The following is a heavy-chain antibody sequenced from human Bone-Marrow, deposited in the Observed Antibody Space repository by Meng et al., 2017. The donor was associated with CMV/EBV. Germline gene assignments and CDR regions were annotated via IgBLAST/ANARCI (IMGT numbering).Heavy chain of an antibody. CDR2: ISSSSSYI. CDR1: GFSFSTYS. V-gene: IGHV3-21*01. Sequence: GESLKISCAASGFSFSTYSMNWVRQAPGKGLEWVSSISSSSSYIYYADSVKGRLTISRDNAKNSVFLQMNSLSAEDTALYFCARDPRDIGDRNWYFDLWGRATLVTVSS. CDR3: ARDPRDIGDRNWYFDL. D-gene: IGHD2-15*01. J-gene: IGHJ2*01.